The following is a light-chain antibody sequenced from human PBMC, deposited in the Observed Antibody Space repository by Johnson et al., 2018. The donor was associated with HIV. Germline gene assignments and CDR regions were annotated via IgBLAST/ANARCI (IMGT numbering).Light chain of an antibody. CDR3: GTWDNSLSAYA. J-gene: IGLJ1*01. CDR2: ENN. V-gene: IGLV1-51*02. Sequence: QSVLTQPPSVSAAPGQKVTISCSGSSSNIGNNYVSWYQQLPGTAPKLLIYENNKRPTGIPDRFSGSKSGTSATLGITGLQTGDEADYYCGTWDNSLSAYAFGTGTKVTGL. CDR1: SSNIGNNY.